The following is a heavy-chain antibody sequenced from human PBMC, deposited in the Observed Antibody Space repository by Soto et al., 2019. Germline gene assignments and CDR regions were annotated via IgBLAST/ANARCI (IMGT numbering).Heavy chain of an antibody. CDR2: IDYTGGTT. Sequence: GRLRRTCSASGFTFSILAIGWVRQAPGKGLEWVSVIDYTGGTTYYTDSVKGRFIISRDNSKKMLYLQMNSLRAEDTAVYYCEKDASRTSGWYYFDYWGQGALVTVYS. D-gene: IGHD6-19*01. V-gene: IGHV3-23*01. J-gene: IGHJ4*02. CDR1: GFTFSILA. CDR3: EKDASRTSGWYYFDY.